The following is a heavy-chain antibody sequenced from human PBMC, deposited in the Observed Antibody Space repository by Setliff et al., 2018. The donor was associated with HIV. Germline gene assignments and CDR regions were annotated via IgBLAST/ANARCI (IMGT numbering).Heavy chain of an antibody. CDR1: GGSISSSSYY. D-gene: IGHD3-22*01. J-gene: IGHJ5*01. CDR3: ARAGNDYYDSNGYYYVVDWFDS. CDR2: IYGSGST. Sequence: SETLSLTCTVSGGSISSSSYYCNWIRQPPGKGLEWVGYIYGSGSTNYNPSLKSRLTISIDMSKNQFSLKLNSVTAADTAVYYCARAGNDYYDSNGYYYVVDWFDSWGQGTLVTVSS. V-gene: IGHV4-61*01.